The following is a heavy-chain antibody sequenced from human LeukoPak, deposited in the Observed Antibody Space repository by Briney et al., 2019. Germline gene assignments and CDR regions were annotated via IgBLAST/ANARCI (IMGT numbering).Heavy chain of an antibody. CDR1: GDSISSGGYY. Sequence: PSETLSLTCTVSGDSISSGGYYWSWIRQHPGKGLEWIGYIYYGGSTYYNTYYNPSLQTRIIISVDTSKNQFSLKVNSLTAADTAVYYCARDRDGYGYFDYWGQGTLVTVSS. D-gene: IGHD5-24*01. CDR3: ARDRDGYGYFDY. CDR2: IYYGGSTYYNT. V-gene: IGHV4-31*03. J-gene: IGHJ4*02.